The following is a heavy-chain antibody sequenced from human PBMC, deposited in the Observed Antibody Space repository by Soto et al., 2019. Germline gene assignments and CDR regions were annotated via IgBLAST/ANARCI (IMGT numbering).Heavy chain of an antibody. V-gene: IGHV3-23*01. D-gene: IGHD6-19*01. CDR2: ISGSGGST. J-gene: IGHJ4*02. CDR1: GFTFSSYA. CDR3: AKRAGYSSGWYIDY. Sequence: VGSLRLSCAASGFTFSSYAMSWVRQAPGKGLEWVSAISGSGGSTYYADSVKGRFTISRDNSKNTLYLQMNSLRAEDTAVYYCAKRAGYSSGWYIDYWGQGTLVTVS.